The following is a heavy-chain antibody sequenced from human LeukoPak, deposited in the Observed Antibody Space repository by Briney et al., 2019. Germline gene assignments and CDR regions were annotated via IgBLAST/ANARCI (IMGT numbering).Heavy chain of an antibody. V-gene: IGHV3-23*01. D-gene: IGHD4-17*01. Sequence: GGSLRLSCAASGFAFNFFAMSWVRQVPGKRLEWISTINANAGSTYYADSVKGRFTISRDNSKNTLYLQLNSLRAEDTAVYYCAREAVTRNYFDYWGQGTLVTVSS. CDR3: AREAVTRNYFDY. J-gene: IGHJ4*02. CDR2: INANAGST. CDR1: GFAFNFFA.